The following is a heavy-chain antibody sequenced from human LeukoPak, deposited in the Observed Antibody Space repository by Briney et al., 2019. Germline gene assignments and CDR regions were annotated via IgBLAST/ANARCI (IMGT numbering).Heavy chain of an antibody. CDR3: AGAGTYYLDN. V-gene: IGHV4-4*02. J-gene: IGHJ4*02. CDR2: IEDRGNT. Sequence: PSGTLSLTCAASGGSISSNWWSWVRQPPGKGLEWIGEIEDRGNTNYNPSLKSRVTISVDKSKNQFSLKLSSLTAADTAVYYCAGAGTYYLDNWGQGTLVTVSS. D-gene: IGHD3-10*01. CDR1: GGSISSNW.